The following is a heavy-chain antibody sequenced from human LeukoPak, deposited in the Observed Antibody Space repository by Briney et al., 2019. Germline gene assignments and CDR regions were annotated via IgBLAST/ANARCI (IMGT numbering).Heavy chain of an antibody. D-gene: IGHD1-26*01. Sequence: ASVKVSFKASGYTFTRYYIHWVRQAPGQGLEWMGIINPSGGSTSSAQKFQGRVTMTRDTSTSTVYMELSSLRSEDTAVYYCARVLGIVGAHDYWGQGTLVTVSS. CDR1: GYTFTRYY. J-gene: IGHJ4*02. CDR2: INPSGGST. V-gene: IGHV1-46*01. CDR3: ARVLGIVGAHDY.